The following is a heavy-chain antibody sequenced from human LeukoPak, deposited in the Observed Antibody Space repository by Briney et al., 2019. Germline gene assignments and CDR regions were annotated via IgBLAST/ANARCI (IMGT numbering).Heavy chain of an antibody. Sequence: SDTLSLTCAVSGYSISSSNWWGWIRQPPGKGLEWIGYIYYSGSTYYNPSLRSRVTMSVDTSKNQFSLKLSSVTAVDTAVYYCARVITGTTNWFDPWGQGTLVTVSS. D-gene: IGHD1-20*01. CDR1: GYSISSSNW. V-gene: IGHV4-28*03. CDR2: IYYSGST. CDR3: ARVITGTTNWFDP. J-gene: IGHJ5*02.